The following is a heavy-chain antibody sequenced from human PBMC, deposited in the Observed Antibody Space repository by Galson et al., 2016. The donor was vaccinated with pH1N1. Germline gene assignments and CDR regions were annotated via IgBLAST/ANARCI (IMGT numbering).Heavy chain of an antibody. D-gene: IGHD3-22*01. Sequence: SLRLSCAASGFNFSTFAMHWVRQAPGEGLEWVAVISSSGDNRFYADSVKGRFTISRDSSKNTLYLQMNNLRREDTAFYYCARVRSSGYNYAQHFVDWGQGTRVTVSS. J-gene: IGHJ4*02. CDR1: GFNFSTFA. CDR2: ISSSGDNR. CDR3: ARVRSSGYNYAQHFVD. V-gene: IGHV3-30-3*01.